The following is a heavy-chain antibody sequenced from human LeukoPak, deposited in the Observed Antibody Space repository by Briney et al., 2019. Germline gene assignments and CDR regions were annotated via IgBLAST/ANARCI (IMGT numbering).Heavy chain of an antibody. V-gene: IGHV3-30*02. CDR3: AKDQWIEQMLGSHCDY. D-gene: IGHD5-12*01. Sequence: GGSLRLSCVGSRFTFSSYGMHWVRQAPGEGLEWVAFIRYDGSNSYYIDSVRGRFTISRDNSKNTLYLQMNSLRAEDTAVYYCAKDQWIEQMLGSHCDYWGQGTLVTVSS. CDR2: IRYDGSNS. J-gene: IGHJ4*02. CDR1: RFTFSSYG.